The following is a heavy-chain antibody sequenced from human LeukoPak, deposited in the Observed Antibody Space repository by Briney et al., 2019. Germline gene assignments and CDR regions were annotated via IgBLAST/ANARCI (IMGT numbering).Heavy chain of an antibody. CDR3: ASLTLGAVASDY. Sequence: SETLSLTCTVSGGSISSGPYYWSWIRQPAGKGLEWIGRIYSSGRTNYNPSLKSRVTISLDTSKNQFSLKLSSVTAADTAVYYCASLTLGAVASDYWGQGTLVTVSS. CDR1: GGSISSGPYY. D-gene: IGHD6-19*01. CDR2: IYSSGRT. V-gene: IGHV4-61*02. J-gene: IGHJ4*02.